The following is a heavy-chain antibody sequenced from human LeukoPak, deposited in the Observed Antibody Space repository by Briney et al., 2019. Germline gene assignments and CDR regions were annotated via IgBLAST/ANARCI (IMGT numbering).Heavy chain of an antibody. V-gene: IGHV4-39*01. J-gene: IGHJ4*02. Sequence: SETLSLTCTVSGGSISSSSYYWGWIRQPPGKGLEWIGSIYYSGSTYYNPSLKSRVTISVDTSKNQFSLKLSSVTAADTAVYYCARTPYYGSGSWPQYYFDYWGQGTLVTVSS. CDR3: ARTPYYGSGSWPQYYFDY. CDR2: IYYSGST. D-gene: IGHD3-10*01. CDR1: GGSISSSSYY.